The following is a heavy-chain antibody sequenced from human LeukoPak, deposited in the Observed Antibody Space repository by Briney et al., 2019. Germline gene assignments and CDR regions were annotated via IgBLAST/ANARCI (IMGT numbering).Heavy chain of an antibody. CDR1: GFTFSGYG. Sequence: PGGSLRLSCAASGFTFSGYGMHWVRQAPGKGLEWVAVIWYDGSNKYYADSVEGRFTISRDNSKNSLYLQMNSLRAEDTAVYYCARGYGDYGKYYFDSWGQGTLVTVSS. D-gene: IGHD4-17*01. CDR2: IWYDGSNK. CDR3: ARGYGDYGKYYFDS. V-gene: IGHV3-33*01. J-gene: IGHJ4*02.